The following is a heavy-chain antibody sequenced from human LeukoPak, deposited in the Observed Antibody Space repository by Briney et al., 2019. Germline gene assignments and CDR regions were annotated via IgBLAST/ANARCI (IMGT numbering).Heavy chain of an antibody. CDR2: IIPIFGTA. CDR3: AREDFLEWPSGVYDV. J-gene: IGHJ3*01. Sequence: SVKVSCKASGGTFSSYAISWVRQALGQGLEWMGGIIPIFGTANYAQKFQGRVTITADESTCTAYMELSSLRSEDTAVYYCAREDFLEWPSGVYDVWGHGTMVTVSS. V-gene: IGHV1-69*01. CDR1: GGTFSSYA. D-gene: IGHD3-3*01.